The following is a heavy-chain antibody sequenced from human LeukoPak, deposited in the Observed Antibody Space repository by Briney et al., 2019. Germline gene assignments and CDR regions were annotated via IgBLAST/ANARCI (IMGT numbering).Heavy chain of an antibody. J-gene: IGHJ4*02. Sequence: SVKVSCKASGGTFSSYAISWVRQAPGQGLEWMGGIIPIFGTADYAQKFQGRVTITADESTSTAYMELSSLRSEDTAVYYCARSYYYGSGSYHPILIYYFDYWGQGTLVTVSS. D-gene: IGHD3-10*01. CDR2: IIPIFGTA. CDR1: GGTFSSYA. V-gene: IGHV1-69*13. CDR3: ARSYYYGSGSYHPILIYYFDY.